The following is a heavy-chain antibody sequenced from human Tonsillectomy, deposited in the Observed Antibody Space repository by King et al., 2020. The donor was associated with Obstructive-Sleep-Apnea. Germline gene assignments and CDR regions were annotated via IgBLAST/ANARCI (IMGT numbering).Heavy chain of an antibody. CDR3: AKRVDTAMVFDY. CDR1: GFTFSNYA. Sequence: VQLVESGGGLVQPGGSLRLSCAASGFTFSNYAMSWVSQAPGKGLEWVSASNTGGGTTYYADSVKGRFTISRDNSKNTLYLQMNSLRAEDTAVYYCAKRVDTAMVFDYWGQGTLVTVSS. J-gene: IGHJ4*02. CDR2: SNTGGGTT. D-gene: IGHD5-18*01. V-gene: IGHV3-23*04.